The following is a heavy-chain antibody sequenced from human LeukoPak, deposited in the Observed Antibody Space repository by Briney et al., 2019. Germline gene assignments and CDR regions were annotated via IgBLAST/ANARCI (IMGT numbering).Heavy chain of an antibody. J-gene: IGHJ4*02. Sequence: ASVKVSCKASGGTFSSYAISWVRQAPGQGLEWMGGSIPIFGTANYAQKFQGRVTITADESTSTAYMELSSLRSEDTAVYYCARDGGRVRGSRWKDYYFDYWGQGTLVTVSS. CDR1: GGTFSSYA. V-gene: IGHV1-69*13. CDR2: SIPIFGTA. D-gene: IGHD3-10*01. CDR3: ARDGGRVRGSRWKDYYFDY.